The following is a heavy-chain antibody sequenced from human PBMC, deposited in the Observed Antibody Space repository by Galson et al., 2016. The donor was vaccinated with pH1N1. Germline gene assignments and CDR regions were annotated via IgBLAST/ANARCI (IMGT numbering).Heavy chain of an antibody. CDR1: GGTFGSYG. J-gene: IGHJ2*01. CDR3: AREDYYDTDLSDWYFDL. Sequence: KVSCKASGGTFGSYGINWVRQAPGQGLEWMGGIIPIFNTAKYAQNFQGRVTITADESTTTAYMELSSLRSEDTAVYYCAREDYYDTDLSDWYFDLWGRGTLLTVSS. CDR2: IIPIFNTA. V-gene: IGHV1-69*01. D-gene: IGHD3-22*01.